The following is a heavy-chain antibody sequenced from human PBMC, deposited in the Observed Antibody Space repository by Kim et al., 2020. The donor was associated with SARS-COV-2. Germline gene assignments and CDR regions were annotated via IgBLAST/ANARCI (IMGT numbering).Heavy chain of an antibody. CDR1: GGSISSGGYS. CDR2: IYHSGST. CDR3: ARVTGEPSTLGGRLAFWLDY. Sequence: SETLSLTCAVSGGSISSGGYSWSWIRQPPGKGLEWIGYIYHSGSTYYNPSLKSRVTISVDRSKNQFSLKLSSVTAADTAVYYCARVTGEPSTLGGRLAFWLDYWGQGTLVTVSS. D-gene: IGHD3-16*01. J-gene: IGHJ4*02. V-gene: IGHV4-30-2*01.